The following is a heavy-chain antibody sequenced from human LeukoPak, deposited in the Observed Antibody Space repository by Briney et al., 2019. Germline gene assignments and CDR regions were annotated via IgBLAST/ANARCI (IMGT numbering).Heavy chain of an antibody. CDR2: TYYRSKWSS. V-gene: IGHV6-1*01. CDR1: GDNVSSKSAA. Sequence: LSQTLSLTCAISGDNVSSKSAAWNWIRRSPSRGLEWLGRTYYRSKWSSGYAESVKSRLTISPDISKNQFSLQLRSVTPEDTAMYYCARSQTGGTFDYWGQGALVTVSS. CDR3: ARSQTGGTFDY. D-gene: IGHD1/OR15-1a*01. J-gene: IGHJ4*02.